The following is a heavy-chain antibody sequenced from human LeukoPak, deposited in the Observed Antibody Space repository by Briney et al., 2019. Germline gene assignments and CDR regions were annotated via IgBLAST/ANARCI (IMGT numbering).Heavy chain of an antibody. V-gene: IGHV4-59*06. D-gene: IGHD3-22*01. Sequence: SETPSLTCTVSGGSISSYYWSWIRQHPGKGLEWIGYIHYSGSTYYSPSLKSRVTISVDTSKNQFSLKLSSVTAADTAVYYCAGSRIGYSDSSGFFDSWGQGTLVTVSS. CDR2: IHYSGST. J-gene: IGHJ4*02. CDR3: AGSRIGYSDSSGFFDS. CDR1: GGSISSYY.